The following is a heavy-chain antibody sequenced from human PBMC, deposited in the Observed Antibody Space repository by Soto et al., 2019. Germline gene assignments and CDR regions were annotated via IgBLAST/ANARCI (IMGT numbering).Heavy chain of an antibody. CDR3: AMVDNYVTPTPQDV. J-gene: IGHJ6*02. Sequence: QVQLVQSGDEVRKPGSSVKVSCKASGYIFVNYGISWVRQAPGQGLEWMGWISPYSGNPHYASKVQGRLTMTTDTATSTAYMDLGRMTPDDTAVYYCAMVDNYVTPTPQDVWGQGTTVTVSS. CDR1: GYIFVNYG. CDR2: ISPYSGNP. V-gene: IGHV1-18*01. D-gene: IGHD3-16*01.